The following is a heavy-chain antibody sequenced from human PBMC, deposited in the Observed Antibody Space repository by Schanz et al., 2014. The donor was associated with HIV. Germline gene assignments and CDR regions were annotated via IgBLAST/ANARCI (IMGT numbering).Heavy chain of an antibody. J-gene: IGHJ4*02. CDR3: AKTIIPTDWAPYTYSFDY. Sequence: VQLVESGGGVVQPGRSPRLSCAASGFTFSTFGMHWVRQAPGKGLEWVAVISGSGGSTYYADSVKGRFTISRDISKNTLYLQMNSLRAEDTAVYYCAKTIIPTDWAPYTYSFDYWGQGTLVTVSS. CDR1: GFTFSTFG. CDR2: ISGSGGST. D-gene: IGHD3-16*01. V-gene: IGHV3-23*04.